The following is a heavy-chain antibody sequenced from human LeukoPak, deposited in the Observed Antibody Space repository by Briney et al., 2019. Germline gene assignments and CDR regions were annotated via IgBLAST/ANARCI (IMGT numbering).Heavy chain of an antibody. CDR2: IRYDGSNK. CDR3: VRSWQQLVDY. J-gene: IGHJ4*02. CDR1: GFTFSSYG. Sequence: PGGSLRLSCAASGFTFSSYGMHWVRQAPGKGLEWVAFIRYDGSNKYYADSVKGRFTISRDNAKNTLYLQMNSLRAEDTAVYYCVRSWQQLVDYWGQGTLVTVSS. D-gene: IGHD6-13*01. V-gene: IGHV3-30*02.